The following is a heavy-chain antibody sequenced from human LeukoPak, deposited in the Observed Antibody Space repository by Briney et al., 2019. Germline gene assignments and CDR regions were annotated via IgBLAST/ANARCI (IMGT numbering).Heavy chain of an antibody. CDR3: ARHGLSGYYWNAMDY. J-gene: IGHJ4*02. CDR2: IYDSGST. Sequence: SETLSLTCAVSGGSISSGGYSWSWIRQPPGQGLVGIGYIYDSGSTNYNPSLKSRVTISLETSKNQFSLKLNSLTAADTAVYYCARHGLSGYYWNAMDYWGQGTMVTVSA. CDR1: GGSISSGGYS. V-gene: IGHV4-61*08. D-gene: IGHD3-22*01.